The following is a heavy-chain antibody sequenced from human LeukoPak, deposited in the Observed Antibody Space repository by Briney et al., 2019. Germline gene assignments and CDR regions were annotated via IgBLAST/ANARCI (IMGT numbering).Heavy chain of an antibody. Sequence: GGSLRLSCAASGFTFSGCAIHWVRQSSGKGLEWVGHIDKKDNFHATAYAASVQGRFSISGDDSKNTAFLHMNSLKTEDMALYYCTRDSGTYNWLDPWGQGTLVTVSS. D-gene: IGHD1-26*01. CDR3: TRDSGTYNWLDP. CDR2: IDKKDNFHAT. J-gene: IGHJ5*02. V-gene: IGHV3-73*01. CDR1: GFTFSGCA.